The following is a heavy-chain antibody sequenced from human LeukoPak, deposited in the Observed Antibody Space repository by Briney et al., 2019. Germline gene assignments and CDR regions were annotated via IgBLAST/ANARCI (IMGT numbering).Heavy chain of an antibody. J-gene: IGHJ4*02. Sequence: GGSLRLSCAASGFTFNTYDINWVRQAPGKGLECLSYIDGSGSTTYYADSVKGRFTLVRDNAKNSVYLQMNSLRAEDTAVYYCARVSQPQQPLDYWGQGTLVTVSS. CDR2: IDGSGSTT. D-gene: IGHD6-13*01. V-gene: IGHV3-48*03. CDR3: ARVSQPQQPLDY. CDR1: GFTFNTYD.